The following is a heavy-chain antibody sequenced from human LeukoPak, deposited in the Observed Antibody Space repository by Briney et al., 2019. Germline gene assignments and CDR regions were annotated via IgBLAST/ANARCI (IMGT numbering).Heavy chain of an antibody. J-gene: IGHJ4*02. V-gene: IGHV3-23*01. CDR3: AKKLGSSGWNFDY. CDR2: ISGSVGST. CDR1: GFTFSSYA. Sequence: GSLRLSCAASGFTFSSYAMSWVRQAPGKGLEWVSAISGSVGSTYYADSVKGRFTISRDNSKNTLYLQMNSLRAEDTAVYYCAKKLGSSGWNFDYWGQGTLVTVSS. D-gene: IGHD6-19*01.